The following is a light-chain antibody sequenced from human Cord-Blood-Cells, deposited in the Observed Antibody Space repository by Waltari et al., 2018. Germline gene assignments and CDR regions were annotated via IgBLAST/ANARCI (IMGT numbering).Light chain of an antibody. CDR2: LGS. J-gene: IGKJ4*01. CDR3: MQALQTPL. CDR1: QSLLQSNGYNY. V-gene: IGKV2-28*01. Sequence: TPASHYRSVARRVGTSCSLRSRQSLLQSNGYNYLDWYLQKPGQSPQPLIYLGSNRASGVPDRFSGIGSGTDFTLKVSRVEAVDVGVYYCMQALQTPLFGGGTKVDIK.